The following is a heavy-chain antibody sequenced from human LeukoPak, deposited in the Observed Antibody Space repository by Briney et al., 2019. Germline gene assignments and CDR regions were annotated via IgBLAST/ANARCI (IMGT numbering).Heavy chain of an antibody. D-gene: IGHD3-22*01. V-gene: IGHV1-18*01. Sequence: ASVKVSCKASGYTFTSYGISWVRQAPGQGLEWMGWISAYNGNTNYAQKLQGRVTMTTDTSTSTAYMELRSLRSDDTAVYYCARDVSEHYYESSGGYYLDYWGQGTLVTVSS. CDR3: ARDVSEHYYESSGGYYLDY. CDR1: GYTFTSYG. J-gene: IGHJ4*02. CDR2: ISAYNGNT.